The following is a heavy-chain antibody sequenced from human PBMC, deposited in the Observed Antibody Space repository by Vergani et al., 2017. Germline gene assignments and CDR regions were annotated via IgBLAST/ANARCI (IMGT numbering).Heavy chain of an antibody. CDR2: IYYSGST. CDR1: GGSISSGGYY. Sequence: QVQLQESGPGLVKPSQTLSLTCTVSGGSISSGGYYWSWIRQHPGKGLEWIGYIYYSGSTNYNPSLKSRVTISVDTSKNQFSLKLSSVTAADTAVYYCARVTYALAAPLYYMDVWGKGTTVTVSS. D-gene: IGHD2-8*01. CDR3: ARVTYALAAPLYYMDV. V-gene: IGHV4-61*08. J-gene: IGHJ6*03.